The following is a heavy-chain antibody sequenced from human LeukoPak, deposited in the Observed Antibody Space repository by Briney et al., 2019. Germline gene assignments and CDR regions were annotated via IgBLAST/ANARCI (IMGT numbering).Heavy chain of an antibody. CDR1: GGTFSSYA. CDR2: IIPIFGTA. J-gene: IGHJ4*02. V-gene: IGHV1-69*13. D-gene: IGHD2/OR15-2a*01. Sequence: SVTVSCTASGGTFSSYAISWVRQAPGQGLEWMGGIIPIFGTANYAQKFQGRVTITADESTSAAYMELSSLRSEDTAVYYCAAWSYTFGSGYWGQGTLVTVSS. CDR3: AAWSYTFGSGY.